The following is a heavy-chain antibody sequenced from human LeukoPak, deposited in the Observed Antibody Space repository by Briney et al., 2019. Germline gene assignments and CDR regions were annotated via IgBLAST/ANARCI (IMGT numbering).Heavy chain of an antibody. D-gene: IGHD5-12*01. V-gene: IGHV3-30-3*01. CDR2: ISYDGSNK. CDR3: ARECSGYDYVEAFDY. CDR1: GFTFSSYA. Sequence: GGSLRLSCAASGFTFSSYAMHWVRQAPGKGLEWVAVISYDGSNKYYADSVKGRFTISRDDSKNTLYLQMNSLRAEDTAVYYCARECSGYDYVEAFDYWGQGTLVTVSS. J-gene: IGHJ4*02.